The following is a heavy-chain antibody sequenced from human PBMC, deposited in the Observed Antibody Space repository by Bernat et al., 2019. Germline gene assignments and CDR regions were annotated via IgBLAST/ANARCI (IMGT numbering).Heavy chain of an antibody. CDR1: GYSFTHYA. V-gene: IGHV7-4-1*02. J-gene: IGHJ6*03. D-gene: IGHD2-2*01. CDR2: VNTHTGTP. CDR3: ARRTYCTGTSCNFFYYYMDV. Sequence: QVQLVQSGSELKKPGASVKLSCKASGYSFTHYAMNWVRQAPGQGLEWMGWVNTHTGTPTYAQGFTGRFVFSLDTSVSTAYLQISRLKADDTAVYYCARRTYCTGTSCNFFYYYMDVWGKGTTVTVSS.